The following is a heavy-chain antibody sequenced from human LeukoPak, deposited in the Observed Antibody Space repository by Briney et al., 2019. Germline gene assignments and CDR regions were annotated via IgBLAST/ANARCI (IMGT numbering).Heavy chain of an antibody. D-gene: IGHD1-26*01. Sequence: GRSLRLSCAASGFTFDDYAMHWVRQAPGKGLEWVSGISWNSGSIGYADSVRGRSTISRDNAKNSLYLQMNSLRAEDTALYYCAKDMDQPLLYYFDYWGQGTLVTVSS. CDR1: GFTFDDYA. CDR3: AKDMDQPLLYYFDY. J-gene: IGHJ4*02. CDR2: ISWNSGSI. V-gene: IGHV3-9*01.